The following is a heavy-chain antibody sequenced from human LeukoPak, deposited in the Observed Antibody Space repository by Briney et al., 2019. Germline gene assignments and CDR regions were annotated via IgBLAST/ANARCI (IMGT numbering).Heavy chain of an antibody. Sequence: SETLSLTCTVSGGSISSYYWSWVRQPPGKGLEWIGYIYYSGSTNYNPSLKSRVTISVDTSKNQFSLKLSSVTAADTAVYYCAGKSAFEYSSSSSFHPWGQGTLLTVSS. D-gene: IGHD6-6*01. CDR1: GGSISSYY. J-gene: IGHJ5*02. V-gene: IGHV4-59*01. CDR3: AGKSAFEYSSSSSFHP. CDR2: IYYSGST.